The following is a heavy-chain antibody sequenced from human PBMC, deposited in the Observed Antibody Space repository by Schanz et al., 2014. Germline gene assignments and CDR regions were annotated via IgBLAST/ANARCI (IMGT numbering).Heavy chain of an antibody. CDR3: AKKVPAYNPFDS. Sequence: EVQLVESGGVLVKPGGSLRLSCATSGFTLNNAWMNWVRQAPGKGLEWVSFVHPGGSTYYPDSVKGRFTISRDSSKNTLYLQMNSLRPEDTAVYFCAKKVPAYNPFDSWGQGTLVTVSS. V-gene: IGHV3-66*01. D-gene: IGHD1-1*01. CDR2: VHPGGST. CDR1: GFTLNNAW. J-gene: IGHJ4*02.